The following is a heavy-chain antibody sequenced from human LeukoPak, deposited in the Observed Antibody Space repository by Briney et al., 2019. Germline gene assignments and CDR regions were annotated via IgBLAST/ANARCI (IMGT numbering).Heavy chain of an antibody. CDR1: GGSISSGGYF. J-gene: IGHJ4*02. CDR2: IYYSGST. Sequence: SETLSLTCTVSGGSISSGGYFWSWIRQHPGKGLEWIGYIYYSGSTYYNPSLKSRVTISVDTSKNQFPLKLSSVTAADTAVYYCARDRTHDSSGYYVDYWGQGTLVTVSS. V-gene: IGHV4-31*03. D-gene: IGHD3-22*01. CDR3: ARDRTHDSSGYYVDY.